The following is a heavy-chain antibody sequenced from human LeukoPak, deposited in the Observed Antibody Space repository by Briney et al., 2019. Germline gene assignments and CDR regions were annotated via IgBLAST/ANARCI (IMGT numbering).Heavy chain of an antibody. V-gene: IGHV4-4*02. D-gene: IGHD1-26*01. CDR2: IYHSGST. J-gene: IGHJ4*02. CDR1: GGSISSSNW. CDR3: ARAPVGATPFDY. Sequence: SETLSLTCAVSGGSISSSNWWSWVRQPPGKGLEWIGEIYHSGSTNYNPSLKSRVTMSVDTSKNQFSLKLSSVTAADTAVYYCARAPVGATPFDYWGQGTLVTVSS.